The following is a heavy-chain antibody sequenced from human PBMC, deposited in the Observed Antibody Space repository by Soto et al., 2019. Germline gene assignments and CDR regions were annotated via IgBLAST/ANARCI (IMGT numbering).Heavy chain of an antibody. D-gene: IGHD3-3*01. V-gene: IGHV3-30*18. CDR1: GFTFFSYG. J-gene: IGHJ4*02. CDR2: ISYDGSNK. Sequence: GGSLRLSAAASGFTFFSYGMHWVRQAPGKALEWVAVISYDGSNKYYGDSVKGRFTISRDNSKNTLYLQMNSLRADDTAVYYCAKDRAGDIYVAARSGLDYWGQGTLVTVSS. CDR3: AKDRAGDIYVAARSGLDY.